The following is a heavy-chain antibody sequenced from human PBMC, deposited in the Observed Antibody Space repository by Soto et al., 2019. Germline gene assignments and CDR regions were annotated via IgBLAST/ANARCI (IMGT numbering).Heavy chain of an antibody. CDR3: AKEADYGDYAGENWFDS. CDR2: MNSDGSHT. J-gene: IGHJ5*01. CDR1: GFTFFAYW. D-gene: IGHD4-17*01. V-gene: IGHV3-74*01. Sequence: EVQLVESGGGLVQPGGSLRLSCAASGFTFFAYWIHWVRQVPGNGLVWVSRMNSDGSHTSYADSVRGRVTISRDNSKNTGYLQMNSLTAEDTAVYYCAKEADYGDYAGENWFDSWGQGSQVTVSS.